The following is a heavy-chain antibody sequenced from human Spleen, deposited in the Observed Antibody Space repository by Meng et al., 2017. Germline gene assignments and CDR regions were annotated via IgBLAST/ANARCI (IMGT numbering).Heavy chain of an antibody. V-gene: IGHV4-59*01. CDR3: AKDLGGSSWTFDY. CDR1: VGSMHGYC. Sequence: QVHVQESGPVLVKPSYTLCSTCTVSVGSMHGYCWSWIRQPPWKGLEWIGYIFFDGSTNYTPSLKSRVTISVDMSKNHFSLRLSSVTAADTAVYYCAKDLGGSSWTFDYWGQGTLVTVSS. D-gene: IGHD6-13*01. CDR2: IFFDGST. J-gene: IGHJ4*02.